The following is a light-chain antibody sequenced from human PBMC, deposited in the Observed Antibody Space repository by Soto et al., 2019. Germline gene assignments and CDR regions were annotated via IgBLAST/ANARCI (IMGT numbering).Light chain of an antibody. V-gene: IGKV2-30*01. CDR1: QSLLYSDGNTY. CDR2: TVS. CDR3: LHGTHWPIT. J-gene: IGKJ5*01. Sequence: DVVMTQSPLSLPVTLGQPASISCRSSQSLLYSDGNTYLSWFQQRPGQSPRRLIYTVSNRDSGVPDRFSGSGSGTDFTLILSRVEAEDVGIYFCLHGTHWPITFGQGTRLEIK.